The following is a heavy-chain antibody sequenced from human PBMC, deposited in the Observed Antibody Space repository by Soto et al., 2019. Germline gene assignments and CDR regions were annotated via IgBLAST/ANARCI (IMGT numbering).Heavy chain of an antibody. J-gene: IGHJ3*02. CDR2: IYYSGST. V-gene: IGHV4-59*08. CDR3: ARRYSTAFDI. D-gene: IGHD6-13*01. CDR1: GGSISSYY. Sequence: QVQLQESGPGLVKPSETLSLTCTVSGGSISSYYWSWIRQPPGKGLEWIGYIYYSGSTNYDPSLTSRVTISVDTSENQVALKLSSVTAADTAVYYCARRYSTAFDIWGQGTMVTVSS.